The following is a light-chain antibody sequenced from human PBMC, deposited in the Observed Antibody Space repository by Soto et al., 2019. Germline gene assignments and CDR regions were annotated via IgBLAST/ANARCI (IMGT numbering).Light chain of an antibody. CDR3: QQYGSSPPLT. J-gene: IGKJ4*01. Sequence: IVWTQSPGTLSLSPGERATLSCRASQSVSSSYLAWYQQKPGQAPRLLIYGATSRATGIPDRFSGSGSGTDFTLTISRLEPEDVAVYYCQQYGSSPPLTFGGGTKVDIK. CDR1: QSVSSSY. V-gene: IGKV3-20*01. CDR2: GAT.